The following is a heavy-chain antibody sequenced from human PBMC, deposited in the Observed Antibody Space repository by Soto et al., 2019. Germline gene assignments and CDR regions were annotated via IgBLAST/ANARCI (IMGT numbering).Heavy chain of an antibody. CDR2: IYHSGST. CDR1: GYSISSGYY. Sequence: PSETLSLTCAVSGYSISSGYYWGWIRQPPGKGLEWIGSIYHSGSTYYRPSPKSRVTISVDTSKNQVSLKVTSVTAADTAVYHCARGGPGPLGDRPLDYWGQGTLVTVSS. J-gene: IGHJ4*02. D-gene: IGHD1-26*01. CDR3: ARGGPGPLGDRPLDY. V-gene: IGHV4-38-2*01.